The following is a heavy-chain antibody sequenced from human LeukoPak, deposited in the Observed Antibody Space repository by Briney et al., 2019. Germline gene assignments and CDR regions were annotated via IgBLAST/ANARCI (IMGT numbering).Heavy chain of an antibody. CDR2: IWYDGSNK. CDR1: GFTFSSYG. CDR3: AKPGGRDGYNSDFDY. Sequence: GGSLRLSCAASGFTFSSYGMHWVRQAPGKGLEWVAVIWYDGSNKYYADSVKGRFTISRDNSKNTLYLQMNSLRAEDTAVYYCAKPGGRDGYNSDFDYWGQGTLVTVSS. J-gene: IGHJ4*02. V-gene: IGHV3-33*06. D-gene: IGHD5-24*01.